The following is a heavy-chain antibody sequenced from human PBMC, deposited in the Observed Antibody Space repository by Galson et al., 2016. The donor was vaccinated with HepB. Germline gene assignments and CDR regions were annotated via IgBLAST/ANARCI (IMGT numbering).Heavy chain of an antibody. CDR3: AKDRTPFAFLWFGEFDY. Sequence: SLRLSCAASGFTFSSHAMNWVRQAPGKGLEWVSYISSSSSYIYYADAVKGRFIISRDNAKKSLYLQMNSLRDEDTAVYYCAKDRTPFAFLWFGEFDYWGQGTLVTASS. CDR1: GFTFSSHA. D-gene: IGHD3-10*01. J-gene: IGHJ4*02. CDR2: ISSSSSYI. V-gene: IGHV3-21*01.